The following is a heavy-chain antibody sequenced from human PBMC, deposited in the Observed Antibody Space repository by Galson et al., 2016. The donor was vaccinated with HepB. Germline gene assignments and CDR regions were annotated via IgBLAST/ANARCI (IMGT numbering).Heavy chain of an antibody. D-gene: IGHD1-14*01. J-gene: IGHJ6*02. CDR3: AGSRARTPSSYFYSGMDA. Sequence: SLRLSCAASVIIFSSHSMNWVRQAPGKGLEWLSYISSSATTIYYADSVKGRFTVSRDNAKNSLFLQMNSLRAEDTAVYYCAGSRARTPSSYFYSGMDAWGQGTTVIVSS. V-gene: IGHV3-48*04. CDR1: VIIFSSHS. CDR2: ISSSATTI.